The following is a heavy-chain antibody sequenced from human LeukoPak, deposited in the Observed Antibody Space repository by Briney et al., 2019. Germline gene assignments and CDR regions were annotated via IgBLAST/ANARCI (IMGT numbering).Heavy chain of an antibody. D-gene: IGHD3-16*02. CDR1: GFTFSSYS. J-gene: IGHJ5*02. Sequence: GGSLRLSCAASGFTFSSYSMNWVRQAPGKGLEWVSSISSSSYIYYADSVKGRFTISRDNAKNSLYLQMNSLRAEDTAVYYCARDVNYDYVWGSYRLNWFDPWGQGTLVTVSS. CDR3: ARDVNYDYVWGSYRLNWFDP. V-gene: IGHV3-21*01. CDR2: ISSSSYI.